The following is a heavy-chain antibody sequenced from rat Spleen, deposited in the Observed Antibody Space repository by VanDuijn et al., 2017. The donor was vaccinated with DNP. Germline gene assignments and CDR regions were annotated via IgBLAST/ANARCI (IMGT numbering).Heavy chain of an antibody. CDR1: GFNFNDYW. CDR3: ATEDYGYPFDY. Sequence: EVKLVESGGGLVQPGRSLKLSCAASGFNFNDYWMGWVRQAPGKGLEWIGQINKDSTTINYSPSLKDKFTISRDNVQNTLSLQMRALGSEDTATYYCATEDYGYPFDYWGQGVMVTVSS. D-gene: IGHD1-7*01. CDR2: INKDSTTI. V-gene: IGHV4-2*01. J-gene: IGHJ2*01.